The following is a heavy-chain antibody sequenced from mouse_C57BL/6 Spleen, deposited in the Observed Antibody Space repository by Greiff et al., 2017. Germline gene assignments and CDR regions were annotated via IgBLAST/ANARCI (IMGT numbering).Heavy chain of an antibody. D-gene: IGHD1-1*01. CDR3: ARWGVVPSSYYAMDY. CDR1: GYTFTSYW. CDR2: IDPSDSET. V-gene: IGHV1-52*01. Sequence: VQLQQPGAELVRPGSSVKLSCKASGYTFTSYWMHWVKQRPIQGLEWIGNIDPSDSETHYNQKFKDKATLTVDKSSSTAYMQRSSLTSEDSAVYYCARWGVVPSSYYAMDYWGQGTSVTVSS. J-gene: IGHJ4*01.